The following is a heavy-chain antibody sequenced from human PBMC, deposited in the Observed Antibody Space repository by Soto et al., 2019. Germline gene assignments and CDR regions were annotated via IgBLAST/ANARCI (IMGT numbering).Heavy chain of an antibody. J-gene: IGHJ4*02. CDR2: ISGSGGTI. V-gene: IGHV3-48*02. Sequence: EVQLVESGGGVVPPGGSLSLSCAASVFTLSSYSMHWVRQAPGKGLEWVSYISGSGGTIYYADSVKGRFTISRDNAKNSLSVQMNSLRDEDTAVYFCARETGLRSSGWSYYFDFWGQGTRVTVSS. CDR1: VFTLSSYS. CDR3: ARETGLRSSGWSYYFDF. D-gene: IGHD6-19*01.